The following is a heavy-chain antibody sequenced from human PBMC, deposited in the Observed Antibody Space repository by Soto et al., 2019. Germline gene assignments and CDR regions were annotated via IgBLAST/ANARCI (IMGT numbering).Heavy chain of an antibody. J-gene: IGHJ4*02. D-gene: IGHD2-15*01. CDR2: IRPTTEGGTA. CDR1: GLTFNNDW. V-gene: IGHV3-15*07. Sequence: GGSLRLSCADPGLTFNNDWMNWVRQAPGKGLEWVGHIRPTTEGGTADYAAPVKGRFSISRDDSQNTLYLQMNSLKTEDTAVYFCTGDPPTGSPGIDYWGQGTLVTVSS. CDR3: TGDPPTGSPGIDY.